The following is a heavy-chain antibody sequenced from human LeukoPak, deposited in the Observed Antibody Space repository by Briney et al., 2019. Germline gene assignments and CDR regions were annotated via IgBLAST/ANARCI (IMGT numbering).Heavy chain of an antibody. CDR3: ARDRTVGATTGWYYFDY. J-gene: IGHJ4*02. CDR2: IWYDGSNK. V-gene: IGHV3-33*08. CDR1: GFTFSSYA. Sequence: GGSLRLSCSASGFTFSSYAMHWVRQAPGKGLEWVAVIWYDGSNKYYADSVKGRFTISRDNSKNTLYLQMNSLRAEDTAVYYCARDRTVGATTGWYYFDYWGQGTLVTVSS. D-gene: IGHD1-26*01.